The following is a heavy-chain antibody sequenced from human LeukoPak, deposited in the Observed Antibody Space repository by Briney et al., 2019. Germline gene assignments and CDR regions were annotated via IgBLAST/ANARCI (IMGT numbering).Heavy chain of an antibody. D-gene: IGHD4-17*01. V-gene: IGHV4-39*07. CDR2: IYYSGST. CDR1: GGSISSSSYY. Sequence: SETLSLTCTVSGGSISSSSYYWGWIRQPPGKGLEWIGSIYYSGSTYYNPSLKSRVTISVDTSKNQFSLKLSSVTAADTAVYYCARDLQYGDGDYWGQGTLVTVSS. J-gene: IGHJ4*02. CDR3: ARDLQYGDGDY.